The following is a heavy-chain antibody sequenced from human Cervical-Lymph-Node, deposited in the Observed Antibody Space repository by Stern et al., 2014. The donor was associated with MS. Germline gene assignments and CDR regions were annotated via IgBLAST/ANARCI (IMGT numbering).Heavy chain of an antibody. CDR1: GFIFDDYA. D-gene: IGHD6-19*01. V-gene: IGHV3-9*01. CDR2: ISYNSGSV. J-gene: IGHJ4*02. Sequence: EVQLVESGGGLVQPGRSLRLSCAASGFIFDDYAMHWVRQAPGKGLEWVSGISYNSGSVGYADSVKGRFTISRDNAKNSLYLQMNSLRAEDTALYYCAKDLSSGRQGSCDYWGQGTLVTVSS. CDR3: AKDLSSGRQGSCDY.